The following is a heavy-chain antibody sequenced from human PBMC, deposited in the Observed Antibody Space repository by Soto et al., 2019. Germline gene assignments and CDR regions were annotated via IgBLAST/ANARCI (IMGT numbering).Heavy chain of an antibody. CDR2: ISYDGSNK. CDR3: ARDSHYWDIVVVPAAMPDYYYYYGMDV. V-gene: IGHV3-30-3*01. J-gene: IGHJ6*02. D-gene: IGHD2-2*01. CDR1: GFTFSSYA. Sequence: GGSLRLSCAASGFTFSSYAMHWVRQAPGKGLEWVAVISYDGSNKYYADSVKGRFTISRDNSKNTLYLQMNSLRAEDTAVYYCARDSHYWDIVVVPAAMPDYYYYYGMDVWGQGTTVTVSS.